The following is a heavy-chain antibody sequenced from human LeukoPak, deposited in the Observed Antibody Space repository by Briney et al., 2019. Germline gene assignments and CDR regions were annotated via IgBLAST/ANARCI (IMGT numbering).Heavy chain of an antibody. Sequence: ASVTVSCTASGYTFTGYYMHWVRQAPGQGLEWMGWINPNSGGTNYAQKFQGWVTMTRDTSISTAYMELSRLRSDDTAVYYCARDQRVIYYYDSSGSLDYWGQGTLVTVSS. CDR2: INPNSGGT. D-gene: IGHD3-22*01. J-gene: IGHJ4*02. CDR3: ARDQRVIYYYDSSGSLDY. V-gene: IGHV1-2*04. CDR1: GYTFTGYY.